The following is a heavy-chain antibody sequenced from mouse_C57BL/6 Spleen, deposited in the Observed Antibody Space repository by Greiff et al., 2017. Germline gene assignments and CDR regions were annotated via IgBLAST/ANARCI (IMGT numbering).Heavy chain of an antibody. V-gene: IGHV1-80*01. CDR3: ARSGTTVVDY. D-gene: IGHD1-1*01. J-gene: IGHJ2*01. CDR2: IYPGDGDT. Sequence: QVQLQQSGAELVKPGASVKISCKASGYAFSSYWMNWVKQRPGKGLEWIGQIYPGDGDTNYNGKFKDKATLTVDKSSSTAYMQLSSLTSEDSAVYYCARSGTTVVDYWGQGTTLTVSS. CDR1: GYAFSSYW.